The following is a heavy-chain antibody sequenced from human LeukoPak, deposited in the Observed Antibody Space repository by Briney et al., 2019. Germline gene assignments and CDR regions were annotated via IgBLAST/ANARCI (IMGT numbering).Heavy chain of an antibody. D-gene: IGHD3-10*01. J-gene: IGHJ4*02. CDR2: INHSGST. CDR1: GGSFSGYY. CDR3: ARGTMVRGVMGY. Sequence: SETLSLTCAVYGGSFSGYYWSWIRQPPGKGLEWIGEINHSGSTNYNPSPKSRVTISVDTSKNQFSLKLSSVTAADTAVYYCARGTMVRGVMGYWGQGTLVTVSS. V-gene: IGHV4-34*01.